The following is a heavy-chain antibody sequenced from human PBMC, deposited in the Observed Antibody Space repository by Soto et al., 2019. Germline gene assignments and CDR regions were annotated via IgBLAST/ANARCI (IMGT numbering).Heavy chain of an antibody. CDR2: ISYDGSNK. CDR3: ARDMGRDGYNNFDY. Sequence: GGSLRLSCAASGFTFSSYAMHWVRQAPGKGLEWVAVISYDGSNKYYADSVKGRFTISRDNSKNTLYLQMNSLRAEDTFVYYCARDMGRDGYNNFDYWGQGTLVTVSS. V-gene: IGHV3-30-3*01. CDR1: GFTFSSYA. D-gene: IGHD5-12*01. J-gene: IGHJ4*02.